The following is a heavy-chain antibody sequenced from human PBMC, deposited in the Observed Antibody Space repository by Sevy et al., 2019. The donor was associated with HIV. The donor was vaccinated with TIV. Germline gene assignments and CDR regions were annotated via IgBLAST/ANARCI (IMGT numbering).Heavy chain of an antibody. CDR2: ISSSSSYI. D-gene: IGHD2-15*01. CDR1: GFTFSSYS. J-gene: IGHJ3*02. CDR3: ASHHCSGGSCYSDAFDI. Sequence: GESLKISCAASGFTFSSYSMNWVRQAPGKGLEWVSSISSSSSYIYYADSVKGRFTISRDNAKNSLYLQMNSLRAEDTAVYYCASHHCSGGSCYSDAFDIWGQGTMVTVSS. V-gene: IGHV3-21*01.